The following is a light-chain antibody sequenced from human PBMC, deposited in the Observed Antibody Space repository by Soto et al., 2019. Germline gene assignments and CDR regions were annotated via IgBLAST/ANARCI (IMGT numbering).Light chain of an antibody. CDR1: QSISTY. J-gene: IGKJ1*01. CDR2: TTS. CDR3: QQYNNYWT. V-gene: IGKV1-39*01. Sequence: IQMTQSPSSLSASLGDRVTITCRASQSISTYLNWYQQITGKAPKLLIYTTSTLQSGVPSRFRGSGSRTDFTLTIDSLQPDGFATYYCQQYNNYWTICQGTKVDIK.